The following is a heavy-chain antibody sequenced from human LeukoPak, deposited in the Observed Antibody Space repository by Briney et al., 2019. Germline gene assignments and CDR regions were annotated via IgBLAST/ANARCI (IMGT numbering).Heavy chain of an antibody. J-gene: IGHJ1*01. CDR3: ASPPATGARYFQY. V-gene: IGHV4-59*08. Sequence: SETLSLTCTVSGGSISSYYWSWIRQPPGKGLEWIGYIYYSGSTNYNPSLKSRVTISVDTSKNQFSLKLTSVTAADAAVYYCASPPATGARYFQYWGQGTLVTVSS. CDR2: IYYSGST. D-gene: IGHD4/OR15-4a*01. CDR1: GGSISSYY.